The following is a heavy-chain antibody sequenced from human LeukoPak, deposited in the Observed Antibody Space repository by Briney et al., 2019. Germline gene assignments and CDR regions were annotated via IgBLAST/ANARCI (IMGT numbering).Heavy chain of an antibody. CDR2: IYTSGST. CDR1: GGSISSYY. D-gene: IGHD1-1*01. CDR3: ARRTEYWFDP. V-gene: IGHV4-4*09. Sequence: SETLSLTCTVSGGSISSYYWSWIRQPPGKGLEWIGYIYTSGSTNYNPSPKSRVTISVDTSKNQFSLKLSSVTAADTAVYYCARRTEYWFDPWGQGTLVTVSS. J-gene: IGHJ5*02.